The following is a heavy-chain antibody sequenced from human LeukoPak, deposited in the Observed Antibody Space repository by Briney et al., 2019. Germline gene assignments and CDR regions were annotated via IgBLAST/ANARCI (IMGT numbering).Heavy chain of an antibody. CDR2: INSDGSST. Sequence: PGGSLRLSCAASGFTLSSHYMHSVRQTPGKGLVWVSRINSDGSSTNYADSVKGRFTISRDNAKNTLFLQMNSLRAEDTAVYHCTRDWTARSNAFDIWGQGTMVTVSS. CDR3: TRDWTARSNAFDI. D-gene: IGHD3/OR15-3a*01. J-gene: IGHJ3*02. V-gene: IGHV3-74*01. CDR1: GFTLSSHY.